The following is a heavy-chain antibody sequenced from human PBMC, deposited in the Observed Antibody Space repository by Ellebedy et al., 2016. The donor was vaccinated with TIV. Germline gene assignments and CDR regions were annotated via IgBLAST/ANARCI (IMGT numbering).Heavy chain of an antibody. CDR3: TTDSSKSRLVMVTSAQAFDV. J-gene: IGHJ3*01. D-gene: IGHD2-21*02. V-gene: IGHV1-24*01. CDR1: GYSFVNYG. Sequence: AASVKVSCKASGYSFVNYGITWVRQAPGKGLEWMGGFDPEDGETTYAQSFQGRVTMTEETSTDTAYMELSSLRSDNTAVYFCTTDSSKSRLVMVTSAQAFDVWGQGTLVTVSS. CDR2: FDPEDGET.